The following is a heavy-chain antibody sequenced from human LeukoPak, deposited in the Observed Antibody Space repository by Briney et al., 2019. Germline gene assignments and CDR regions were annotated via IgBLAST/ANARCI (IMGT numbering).Heavy chain of an antibody. CDR3: ARWGDYAFDY. CDR2: TGISGDNT. J-gene: IGHJ4*02. Sequence: GGSLRLSCLASGFTFSSYAMSWVRQAPGKGLEWVSGTGISGDNTYYADSVKGRFTIARDDSKNTLYLQMNSLRAEDTAVYYCARWGDYAFDYWGQGTLVTVSS. CDR1: GFTFSSYA. V-gene: IGHV3-23*01. D-gene: IGHD4-17*01.